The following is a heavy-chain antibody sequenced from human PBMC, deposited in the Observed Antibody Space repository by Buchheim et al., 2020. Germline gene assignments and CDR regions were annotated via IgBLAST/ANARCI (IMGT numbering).Heavy chain of an antibody. J-gene: IGHJ6*01. CDR2: FSGSSGTT. V-gene: IGHV3-23*01. Sequence: EVQLLESGGGLIQPGGSLRLSCAASGFPFSSYAMSWVRQAPGKGLEWVSSFSGSSGTTYYADSVKGRFTISRDNFMNTLYLQMNSLRAGDTAVYYCAKETVTAGAGYYGMDVWGQGTT. CDR1: GFPFSSYA. D-gene: IGHD4-17*01. CDR3: AKETVTAGAGYYGMDV.